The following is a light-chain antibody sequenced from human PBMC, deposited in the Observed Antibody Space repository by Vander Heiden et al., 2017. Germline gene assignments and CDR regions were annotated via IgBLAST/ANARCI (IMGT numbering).Light chain of an antibody. CDR2: GAS. CDR3: QQYGSSPWT. J-gene: IGKJ1*01. V-gene: IGKV3-20*01. Sequence: SQSVSSSYLAWYQQKPGQAPRLLIYGASSRATGIPDRFSGSGSGTDFTLTISRLEPEDFAVYYCQQYGSSPWTFGQGTKVEIK. CDR1: QSVSSSY.